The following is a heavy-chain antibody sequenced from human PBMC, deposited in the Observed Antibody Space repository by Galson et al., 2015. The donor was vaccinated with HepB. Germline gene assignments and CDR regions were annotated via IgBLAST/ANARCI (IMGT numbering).Heavy chain of an antibody. CDR1: GFTFSSYA. V-gene: IGHV3-23*01. D-gene: IGHD3-16*02. CDR3: AKVLRVGTVGVIHAAFDI. J-gene: IGHJ3*02. CDR2: ISGSGGNT. Sequence: SLRLSCAASGFTFSSYAMSWVRQAPRKGLEWVSGISGSGGNTYYADAVKGRFTISRDNSKNTLYLQMNSLRAEDTAVYYCAKVLRVGTVGVIHAAFDIWGQGTMVIVSS.